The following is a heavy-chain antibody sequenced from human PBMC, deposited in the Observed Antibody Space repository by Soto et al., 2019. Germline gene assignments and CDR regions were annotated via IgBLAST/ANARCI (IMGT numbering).Heavy chain of an antibody. D-gene: IGHD2-2*01. CDR3: ARAVDGPYYQLLSVTGEGGMDV. CDR2: ISSSSSYI. J-gene: IGHJ6*02. CDR1: GFTFSSYS. V-gene: IGHV3-21*01. Sequence: EVQLVESGGGLVKPGGSLRLSCAASGFTFSSYSMNWVRQAPGKGLEWVSSISSSSSYIYYADSVKGRFTISRDNAKNSLYLQMNSLRAEDTAVYYCARAVDGPYYQLLSVTGEGGMDVWGQGTTVTVSS.